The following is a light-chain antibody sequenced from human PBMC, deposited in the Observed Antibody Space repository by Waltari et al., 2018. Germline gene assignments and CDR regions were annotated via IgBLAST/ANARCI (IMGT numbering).Light chain of an antibody. J-gene: IGLJ2*01. V-gene: IGLV2-14*03. CDR3: SSYTTTTTVI. CDR2: DVT. Sequence: QSALTQPASVSGSPGQSITISCTGTSNDVGAYNYVYWYQQHPGKPPKLIIYDVTARPSGVSYRFTGSKSGDTASLTISGLQAEDEAYYYCSSYTTTTTVIFGGGTKLTVL. CDR1: SNDVGAYNY.